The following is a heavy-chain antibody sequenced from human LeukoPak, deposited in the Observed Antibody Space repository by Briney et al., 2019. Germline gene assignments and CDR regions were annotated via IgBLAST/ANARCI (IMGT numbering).Heavy chain of an antibody. CDR2: INPNSGGT. J-gene: IGHJ5*02. CDR1: GYTFTGYY. V-gene: IGHV1-2*02. D-gene: IGHD5-12*01. CDR3: ARELRWDVVATGAMNSWFDP. Sequence: ASVTVSCKASGYTFTGYYMHWVRQAPGQGLEWMGWINPNSGGTNYAQKFQGRVTMTRDTSISTAYMELSRLRSDDTAVYYCARELRWDVVATGAMNSWFDPWGQGTLVTVSS.